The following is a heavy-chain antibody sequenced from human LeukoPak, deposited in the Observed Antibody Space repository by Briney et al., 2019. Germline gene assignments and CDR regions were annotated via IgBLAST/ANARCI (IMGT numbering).Heavy chain of an antibody. D-gene: IGHD6-19*01. CDR3: ASWGSVAGQRALDY. Sequence: PGGPLRLSCVASGFTFSRYWMTWVRQAPGKGLEWVATLIQDGGEKHYVDSVKGRFTISRDNAKNSVYLQMNSLRAEDTAVYYCASWGSVAGQRALDYWGQGTLVTVSS. J-gene: IGHJ4*02. V-gene: IGHV3-7*03. CDR1: GFTFSRYW. CDR2: LIQDGGEK.